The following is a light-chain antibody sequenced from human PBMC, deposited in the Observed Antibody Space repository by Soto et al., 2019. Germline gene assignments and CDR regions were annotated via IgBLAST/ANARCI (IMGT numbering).Light chain of an antibody. Sequence: DIQITQSPSTLSAYVGDRVTITCRASQSISSLLAWYQQKPGKAPKLLIYEASTLESGVPSRFSGSGSGTEFTLTITRLQPDDFGTYYCQQYTTFLITFGGGTKV. CDR1: QSISSL. CDR2: EAS. V-gene: IGKV1-5*03. J-gene: IGKJ4*01. CDR3: QQYTTFLIT.